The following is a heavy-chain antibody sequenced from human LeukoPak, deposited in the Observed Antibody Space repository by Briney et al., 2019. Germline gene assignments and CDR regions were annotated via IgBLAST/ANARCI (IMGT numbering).Heavy chain of an antibody. D-gene: IGHD7-27*01. J-gene: IGHJ3*02. Sequence: GGSLRLSCSASGLTFSLYSMHWVRQAPGKGLEYVSGISTNGGSTYYADSVKGRFTISRDNSKNTLYLQMSTLRAEDTAVYYCVTELGIGGFDIWGQGTMVTVSS. CDR3: VTELGIGGFDI. V-gene: IGHV3-64D*06. CDR2: ISTNGGST. CDR1: GLTFSLYS.